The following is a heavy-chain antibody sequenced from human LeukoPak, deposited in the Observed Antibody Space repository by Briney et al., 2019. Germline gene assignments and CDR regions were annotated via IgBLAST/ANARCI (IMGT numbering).Heavy chain of an antibody. V-gene: IGHV4-59*11. Sequence: SETLFLTCTVSGGSISSHYWSWIRQPPGKGLEWIGYIYYSGSTNYNPSLKSRVTISVDTSKNQFSLKLISVTAADTAVYYCARDNVDSSSWYGGYYYYYMDVWGKGTTVTVSS. J-gene: IGHJ6*03. CDR3: ARDNVDSSSWYGGYYYYYMDV. D-gene: IGHD6-13*01. CDR1: GGSISSHY. CDR2: IYYSGST.